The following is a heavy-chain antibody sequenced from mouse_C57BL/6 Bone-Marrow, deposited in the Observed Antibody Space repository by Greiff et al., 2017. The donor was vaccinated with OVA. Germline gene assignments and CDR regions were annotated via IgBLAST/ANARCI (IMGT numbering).Heavy chain of an antibody. D-gene: IGHD3-2*02. CDR3: ARLRGTAQATGYFDY. CDR1: GYTFTSYW. V-gene: IGHV1-5*01. J-gene: IGHJ2*01. Sequence: EVQLQQSGTVLARPGASVKMSCKTSGYTFTSYWMHWVKQRPGQGLEWIGAIYPGNSDTSYNQKFKGKAKLTAVTSASTAYMELSSLTSEDSAVYYCARLRGTAQATGYFDYWGQGTTLTVSS. CDR2: IYPGNSDT.